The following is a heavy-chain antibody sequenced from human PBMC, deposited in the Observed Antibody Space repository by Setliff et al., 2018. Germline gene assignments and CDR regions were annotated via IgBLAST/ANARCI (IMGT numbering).Heavy chain of an antibody. V-gene: IGHV3-11*04. J-gene: IGHJ4*02. CDR3: ARDFGSHFFDY. Sequence: PGGSLRLSCAASVFTFSDYYINWIRQAPGKGLEWVSYISRGGNTIYYADSVKGRFTISRDNAKNSLYLQMNSLRAEDTAVYYWARDFGSHFFDYWGQGTLVAISS. CDR1: VFTFSDYY. CDR2: ISRGGNTI. D-gene: IGHD3-16*01.